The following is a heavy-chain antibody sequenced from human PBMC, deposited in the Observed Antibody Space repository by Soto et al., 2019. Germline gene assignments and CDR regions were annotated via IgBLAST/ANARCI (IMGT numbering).Heavy chain of an antibody. J-gene: IGHJ4*02. CDR3: ARAVHYYDSSGYEFGY. CDR1: GGTFSSYT. Sequence: QVQLVQSGAEVKKPGSSVKVSCKASGGTFSSYTISWVRQAPGQGLEWMGRIIPILGIANYAQKFQGRVTMTADKSTSTAYMELSSLRSEDTAVYYCARAVHYYDSSGYEFGYWGQGTMVTVSS. D-gene: IGHD3-22*01. V-gene: IGHV1-69*02. CDR2: IIPILGIA.